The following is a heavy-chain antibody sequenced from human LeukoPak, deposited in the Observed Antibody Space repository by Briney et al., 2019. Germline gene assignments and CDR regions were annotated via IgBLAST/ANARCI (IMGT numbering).Heavy chain of an antibody. D-gene: IGHD2-8*01. V-gene: IGHV5-51*01. CDR2: ISPVDSDT. J-gene: IGHJ4*02. CDR3: ARLGVLYYFDY. CDR1: GYRFTSYW. Sequence: GESLKISCKASGYRFTSYWIGWVRQMPGKGLEWMGIISPVDSDTRYSPSFQGQVTISADKSITTAYLQWSSLKASGTAVYYCARLGVLYYFDYWGQGTLVTVSS.